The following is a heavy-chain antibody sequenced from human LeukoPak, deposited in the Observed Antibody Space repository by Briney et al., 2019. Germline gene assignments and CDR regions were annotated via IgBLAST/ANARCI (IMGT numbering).Heavy chain of an antibody. CDR1: GGSFSGYY. CDR2: INHSGST. D-gene: IGHD6-13*01. Sequence: SETLSLTCTVSGGSFSGYYWSWIRQPPGKGLEWIGEINHSGSTNYNPSLKSRVTISVDTSKNQFSLKLSSVTAADTAVYYCARRDVLLGSSWSRVLTNWFDPWGQGTLVTVSS. CDR3: ARRDVLLGSSWSRVLTNWFDP. V-gene: IGHV4-34*01. J-gene: IGHJ5*02.